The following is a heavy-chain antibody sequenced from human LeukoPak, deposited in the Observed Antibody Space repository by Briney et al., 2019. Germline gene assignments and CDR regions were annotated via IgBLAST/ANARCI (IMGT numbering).Heavy chain of an antibody. CDR3: AKDLVRVSSKGWFDP. CDR2: ISGSGGST. V-gene: IGHV3-23*01. CDR1: GFTFSSYA. J-gene: IGHJ5*02. Sequence: PGGSLRLSCVASGFTFSSYAMSWVRQAPGKGLEWVSTISGSGGSTYYADSVKGRFTISRDNSKNTLYLQMNSLRAEDTAVYYCAKDLVRVSSKGWFDPWGQGTLVSVSS. D-gene: IGHD6-6*01.